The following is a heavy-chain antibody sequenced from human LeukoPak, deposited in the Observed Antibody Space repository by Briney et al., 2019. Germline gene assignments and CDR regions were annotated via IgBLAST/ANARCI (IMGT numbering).Heavy chain of an antibody. CDR2: IFYAGAT. CDR1: GDSISDHRYY. Sequence: PSETLSLTCTVSGDSISDHRYYWAWIRQPPGKGLEWIGSIFYAGATYSNPSLTSRLTISVDTSKNQFSLRLTSVTAADTAVYYCARTTEGGYSYGYFYYYMDVWGKGTTVTISS. J-gene: IGHJ6*03. D-gene: IGHD5-18*01. V-gene: IGHV4-39*07. CDR3: ARTTEGGYSYGYFYYYMDV.